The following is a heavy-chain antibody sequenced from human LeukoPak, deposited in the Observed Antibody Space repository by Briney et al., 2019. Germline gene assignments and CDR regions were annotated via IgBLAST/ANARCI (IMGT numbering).Heavy chain of an antibody. CDR1: GFTFSSYW. Sequence: GGSLRLSCAAPGFTFSSYWMSWVRQAPGKGLEWVANIKQDGSEKYYADSVKGRFTISRDNAKNSLYLQMNSLRAEDTAVYYCARVRVFRWFDPWGQGTLVTVSS. CDR2: IKQDGSEK. J-gene: IGHJ5*02. V-gene: IGHV3-7*01. CDR3: ARVRVFRWFDP.